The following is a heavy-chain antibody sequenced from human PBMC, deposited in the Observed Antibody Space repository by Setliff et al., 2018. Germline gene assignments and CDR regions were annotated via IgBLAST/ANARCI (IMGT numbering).Heavy chain of an antibody. D-gene: IGHD4-4*01. CDR3: ASYRQDVNY. J-gene: IGHJ4*02. CDR2: IYTSGST. CDR1: GGSISSGSYY. Sequence: SETLSLTCTVSGGSISSGSYYWSWIRQPAGKGLEWIGHIYTSGSTNYNPSLKSRVTISVDTSKNQFSPKLSSVTAADTAVYYCASYRQDVNYWGQGTLVTVSS. V-gene: IGHV4-61*09.